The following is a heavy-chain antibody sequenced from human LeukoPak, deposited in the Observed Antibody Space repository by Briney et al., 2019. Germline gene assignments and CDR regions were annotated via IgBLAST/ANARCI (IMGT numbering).Heavy chain of an antibody. CDR1: GYSIRSGFY. CDR3: AREGDYYDTSGTLDY. J-gene: IGHJ4*02. Sequence: TSETLSLTCTVSGYSIRSGFYWGWIRQPPGKGLEWIGNIYHSGITYYTPSLKSRVTISVDTFKNQFSLKLSSVTAADTAVYYCAREGDYYDTSGTLDYWGQGTLVTVSS. V-gene: IGHV4-38-2*02. D-gene: IGHD3-22*01. CDR2: IYHSGIT.